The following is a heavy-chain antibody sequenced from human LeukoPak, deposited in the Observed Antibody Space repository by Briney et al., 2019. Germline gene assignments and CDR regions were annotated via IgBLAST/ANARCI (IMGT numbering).Heavy chain of an antibody. D-gene: IGHD3-16*01. V-gene: IGHV3-30*04. CDR2: ISYDGSDK. CDR1: GFTFSSYA. J-gene: IGHJ4*02. Sequence: PGRSLRLSCAASGFTFSSYAMHWVRQAPGKGLEWVAVISYDGSDKYYADSVKGRFTISRDNSKNTLYLQMNSLRAEDTAVYYCARSTVPRFPYFDYWGQGTLVTVSS. CDR3: ARSTVPRFPYFDY.